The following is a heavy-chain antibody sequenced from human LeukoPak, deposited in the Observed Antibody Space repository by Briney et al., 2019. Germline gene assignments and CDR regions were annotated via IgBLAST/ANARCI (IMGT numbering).Heavy chain of an antibody. V-gene: IGHV4-4*09. J-gene: IGHJ4*02. Sequence: SETLSLTCTVSGGSISSYFWSWIRQPPGKGLEWIGYIYTSGSTNYNPSLKSRVTISVDTSKNQFSLHLSSVTAADTAVYYCARSYTTSSPFDYWGQGTLVIVSS. CDR1: GGSISSYF. D-gene: IGHD6-6*01. CDR3: ARSYTTSSPFDY. CDR2: IYTSGST.